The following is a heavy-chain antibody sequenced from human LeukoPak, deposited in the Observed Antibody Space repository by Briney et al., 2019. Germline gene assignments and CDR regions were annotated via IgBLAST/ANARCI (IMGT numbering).Heavy chain of an antibody. CDR3: ARGPIQLWIHNAMDV. V-gene: IGHV3-49*04. D-gene: IGHD5-18*01. CDR1: GFTFGDHA. CDR2: IRSKAYRGTT. Sequence: PTGRSLRLSCTGSGFTFGDHAMSWVRQAPGKGLEWVGFIRSKAYRGTTEYAASVKGRFTISRDDSASIAYLQMSSLRAEDTAVYYCARGPIQLWIHNAMDVWGQGTTDTVSS. J-gene: IGHJ6*02.